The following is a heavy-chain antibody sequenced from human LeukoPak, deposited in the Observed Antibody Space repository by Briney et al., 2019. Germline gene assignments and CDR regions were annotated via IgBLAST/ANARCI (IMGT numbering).Heavy chain of an antibody. V-gene: IGHV3-15*01. CDR3: ATDFYDST. CDR2: IRSNSDGGRI. J-gene: IGHJ5*02. D-gene: IGHD3-22*01. CDR1: GLTFSDYY. Sequence: GGSLRLSCAASGLTFSDYYMSWIRQAPGKRLEWVGRIRSNSDGGRIDYAAPVKGRFTLSRDDSKTTLYLQMNSLQTEDTAVYYCATDFYDSTWGQGTLVTASS.